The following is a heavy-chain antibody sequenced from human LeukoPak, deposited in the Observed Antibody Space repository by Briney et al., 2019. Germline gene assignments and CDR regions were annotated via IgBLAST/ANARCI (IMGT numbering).Heavy chain of an antibody. CDR1: GFAFSGHS. CDR3: ARSGCGSGGGCYNYRNAFDI. J-gene: IGHJ3*02. CDR2: IGISSSTI. V-gene: IGHV3-48*02. Sequence: GGSLRLSCAASGFAFSGHSMNWVRQAPGRGLEWVAYIGISSSTIYYADSVKGRFTISRDNVKNSVFLQMNTLRDEDTAAYYCARSGCGSGGGCYNYRNAFDIWGQGTMVTVSS. D-gene: IGHD2-15*01.